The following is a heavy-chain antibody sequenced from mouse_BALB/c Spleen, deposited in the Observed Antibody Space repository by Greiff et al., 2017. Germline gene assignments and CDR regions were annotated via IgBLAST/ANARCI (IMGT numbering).Heavy chain of an antibody. J-gene: IGHJ2*01. CDR1: GDSITSGY. V-gene: IGHV3-8*02. CDR2: ISYSGST. Sequence: EVKLMESGPSLVKPSQTLSLTCSVTGDSITSGYWNWIRKCPGNKLEYMGYISYSGSTYYNPSLKSRISIIRDTSKNQYYLQLNSVTTEDTATYYGARTPSVYDGYYGGFDYWGQGTTLTVSS. D-gene: IGHD2-3*01. CDR3: ARTPSVYDGYYGGFDY.